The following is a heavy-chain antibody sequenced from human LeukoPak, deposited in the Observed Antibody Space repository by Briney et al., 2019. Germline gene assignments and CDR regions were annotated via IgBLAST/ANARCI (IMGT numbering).Heavy chain of an antibody. CDR2: IHSGGST. V-gene: IGHV4-39*07. Sequence: SETLSLTCTVSGGSISSSSYYWAWIRQPPGKGLEWIGSIHSGGSTYYNPSLQSRVTISIDTSKNQFSLKLRFVTAADTAVYYCARVRCSGGSCPYYYYYYYMDVWGKGTTVTVSS. J-gene: IGHJ6*03. CDR1: GGSISSSSYY. CDR3: ARVRCSGGSCPYYYYYYYMDV. D-gene: IGHD2-15*01.